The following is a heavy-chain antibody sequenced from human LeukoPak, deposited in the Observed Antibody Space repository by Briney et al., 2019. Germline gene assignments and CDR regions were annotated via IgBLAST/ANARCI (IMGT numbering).Heavy chain of an antibody. D-gene: IGHD4-23*01. V-gene: IGHV4-59*08. CDR3: ARSGGHSGGY. J-gene: IGHJ4*02. CDR1: GGSISGHY. CDR2: IYYSGST. Sequence: PSDTLPLTCTVSGGSISGHYWIWIPQPPGEALEWIGYIYYSGSTDYNPSLKSRVTISLDTSKNQFSLKLSSVTAADTAVYYCARSGGHSGGYWGQGTLVTVSS.